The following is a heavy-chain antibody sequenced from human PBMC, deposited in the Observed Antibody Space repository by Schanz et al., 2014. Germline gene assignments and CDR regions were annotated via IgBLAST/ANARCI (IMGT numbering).Heavy chain of an antibody. CDR1: GFTFSSYA. D-gene: IGHD1-26*01. CDR3: GGGGSGRGYRLDY. J-gene: IGHJ4*02. Sequence: EVQLLESGGGLVQPGGSLRLSCAASGFTFSSYAMSWVRQAPGKGLEWVSYISGSSRTIYYADSMKGRFTVSRDNAENALWLQLNSLRDEDADLYFSGGGGSGRGYRLDYWGQGTLVTVSS. V-gene: IGHV3-48*02. CDR2: ISGSSRTI.